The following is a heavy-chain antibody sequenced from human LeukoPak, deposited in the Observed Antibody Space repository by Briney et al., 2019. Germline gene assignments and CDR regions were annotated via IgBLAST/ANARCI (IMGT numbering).Heavy chain of an antibody. V-gene: IGHV1-2*02. CDR1: GYTFTGYY. Sequence: GASVKVSCKASGYTFTGYYMHWVRQAPGQGLEWMGWINPNSGGTNYAQKFQGRVTMTRDTSISTAYMELSRLRSDDTAVYYCARDRQVNCGGDCYTESFDYWGQGTLVTVSS. CDR2: INPNSGGT. D-gene: IGHD2-21*02. CDR3: ARDRQVNCGGDCYTESFDY. J-gene: IGHJ4*02.